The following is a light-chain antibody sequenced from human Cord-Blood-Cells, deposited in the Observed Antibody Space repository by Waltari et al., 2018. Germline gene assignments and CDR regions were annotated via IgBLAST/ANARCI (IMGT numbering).Light chain of an antibody. CDR3: QQYYSTPT. J-gene: IGKJ1*01. Sequence: DIVMTQSPDSLAVSPGERDTIHCKSSQSVLYSSNNKNYLAWYQQKPGQPPKLLIYWASTRESGVPDRFSGSGSGTDFTLTISSLQAEDVAVYYCQQYYSTPTFGQGTKVEIK. V-gene: IGKV4-1*01. CDR1: QSVLYSSNNKNY. CDR2: WAS.